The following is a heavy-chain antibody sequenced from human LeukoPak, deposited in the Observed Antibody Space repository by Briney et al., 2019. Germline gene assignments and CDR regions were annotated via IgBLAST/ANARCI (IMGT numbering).Heavy chain of an antibody. CDR2: IYPGDSDT. CDR3: AREYYHDSSGYYHAFDI. J-gene: IGHJ3*02. Sequence: GESLQISCKGSGYSFTSYWIGWVRQLPGKGLEWMGIIYPGDSDTRYSPSFQGQVTISADKSISTAYLQWSSLKASDTAMYYCAREYYHDSSGYYHAFDIWGQGTMVTVSS. CDR1: GYSFTSYW. V-gene: IGHV5-51*01. D-gene: IGHD3-22*01.